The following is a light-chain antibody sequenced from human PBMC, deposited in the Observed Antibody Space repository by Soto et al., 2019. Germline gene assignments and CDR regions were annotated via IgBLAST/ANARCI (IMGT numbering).Light chain of an antibody. Sequence: DIQITHSPSSLSASVGDRVTITCRSSQSISGYLNWYQKKSGQGPRLLMYAASSLQSGVPSRFSGSGSGTDFTLTISSLQPEDSATYYCQPSDSMPWTFGQGTKVEIK. J-gene: IGKJ1*01. CDR1: QSISGY. CDR3: QPSDSMPWT. CDR2: AAS. V-gene: IGKV1-39*01.